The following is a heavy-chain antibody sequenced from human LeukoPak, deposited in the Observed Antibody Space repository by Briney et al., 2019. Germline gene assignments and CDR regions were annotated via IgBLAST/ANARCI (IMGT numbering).Heavy chain of an antibody. D-gene: IGHD3-3*01. CDR1: GYRFTDYW. CDR2: IYPGDSDT. CDR3: ARQYYDFWSGYRKNAFDI. V-gene: IGHV5-51*01. J-gene: IGHJ3*02. Sequence: GESLKISCKGSGYRFTDYWIGWVRQMPGKGLEWMGIIYPGDSDTRYSPSFQGQVTISADKSISTAYLQWSSLKASDTAMYYCARQYYDFWSGYRKNAFDIWGQGTMVTVSS.